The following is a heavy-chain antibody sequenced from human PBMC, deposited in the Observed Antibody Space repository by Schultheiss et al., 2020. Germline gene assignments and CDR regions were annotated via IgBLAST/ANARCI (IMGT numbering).Heavy chain of an antibody. CDR3: ARAGGRGITTPVGWFDP. Sequence: SQTLSLTCTVSGGSISSGGYYWSWIRQPAGKGLEWIGRIYTSGSTNYNPSLKSRVTMSVDTSKNQFSLKLSSVTAADTAVYYCARAGGRGITTPVGWFDPWGQGTLVTVSS. CDR1: GGSISSGGYY. CDR2: IYTSGST. V-gene: IGHV4-61*02. D-gene: IGHD3-3*01. J-gene: IGHJ5*02.